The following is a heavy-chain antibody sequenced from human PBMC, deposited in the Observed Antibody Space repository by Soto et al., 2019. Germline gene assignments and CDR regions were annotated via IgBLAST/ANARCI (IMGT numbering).Heavy chain of an antibody. CDR3: ARETGYSSGWYGDYLDY. D-gene: IGHD6-19*01. V-gene: IGHV4-61*01. Sequence: PSETLSLTCTVCGGSVSSGSHYWSWIRQPPGKGLEWIGYSFYSGSTNYNPSLKSRVTISVDTSKNQFSLRLSSVTAADTAVYYCARETGYSSGWYGDYLDYWGQGTLVTVYS. CDR2: SFYSGST. CDR1: GGSVSSGSHY. J-gene: IGHJ4*02.